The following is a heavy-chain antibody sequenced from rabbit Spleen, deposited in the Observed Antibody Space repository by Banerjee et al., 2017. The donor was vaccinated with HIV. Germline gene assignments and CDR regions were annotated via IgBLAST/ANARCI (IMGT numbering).Heavy chain of an antibody. D-gene: IGHD4-1*01. V-gene: IGHV1S47*01. J-gene: IGHJ3*01. CDR3: ARDGISFVSSGWGLTRLDL. CDR2: IYNGDGST. CDR1: GFDFSSNA. Sequence: QQQLEESGGGLVQPEGSLTLTCKASGFDFSSNAMCWVRQAPGKRPEWIACIYNGDGSTYYASWVNGRFTISSSTSLNTVTLQMTSLTAADSATYFCARDGISFVSSGWGLTRLDLWGQGTLVTVS.